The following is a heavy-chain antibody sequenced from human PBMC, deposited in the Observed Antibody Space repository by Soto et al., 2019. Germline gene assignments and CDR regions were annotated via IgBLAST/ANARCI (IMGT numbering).Heavy chain of an antibody. D-gene: IGHD3-22*01. Sequence: SETLSLTCSVSGDSISSGDYYWSWIRQHPGKGLEWIGYIYDSGSTYYNPSLKSRVTISVDTSKNQFSLKLSSVTAADTAVYYCASIYDSSGYYYGNNWFDPWGQGTLVTVSS. CDR1: GDSISSGDYY. CDR2: IYDSGST. CDR3: ASIYDSSGYYYGNNWFDP. J-gene: IGHJ5*02. V-gene: IGHV4-31*03.